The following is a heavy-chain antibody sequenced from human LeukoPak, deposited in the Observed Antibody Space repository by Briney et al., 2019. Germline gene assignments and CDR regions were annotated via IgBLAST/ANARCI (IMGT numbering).Heavy chain of an antibody. J-gene: IGHJ4*02. CDR1: GFTVSTNS. CDR2: IYSDNT. V-gene: IGHV3-53*01. Sequence: GGSLRLSCTVSGFTVSTNSMSWVRQAPGKGLEWVSFIYSDNTHYSDSVKGRFTISRDNSKNTLYLQMNSLRAEDTAVYYCASTWGHYYDSSGYYALSFDYWGQGTLVTVSS. CDR3: ASTWGHYYDSSGYYALSFDY. D-gene: IGHD3-22*01.